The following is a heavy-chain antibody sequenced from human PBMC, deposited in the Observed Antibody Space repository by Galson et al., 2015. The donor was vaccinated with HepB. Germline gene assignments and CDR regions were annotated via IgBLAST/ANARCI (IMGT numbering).Heavy chain of an antibody. V-gene: IGHV1-69*13. CDR2: VIPIFGTA. D-gene: IGHD3-10*01. Sequence: SVKVSCKASGDTFSRYAIDWVRQAPGQGLEWMGGVIPIFGTANYAQKFQGRVAITADESTSTGYMELSSLRSEDTAVYYCARGYDSGSFYYHYWGQGTLVIVSS. J-gene: IGHJ4*02. CDR1: GDTFSRYA. CDR3: ARGYDSGSFYYHY.